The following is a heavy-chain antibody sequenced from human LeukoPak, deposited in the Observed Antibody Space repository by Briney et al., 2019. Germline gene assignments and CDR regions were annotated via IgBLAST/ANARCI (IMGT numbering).Heavy chain of an antibody. CDR1: GFTFSSYE. J-gene: IGHJ2*01. CDR2: ISSSGSTI. D-gene: IGHD6-13*01. V-gene: IGHV3-48*03. Sequence: GGSLRLSCAASGFTFSSYEMNWVRQAPGKGLEWVSYISSSGSTIYYADSVKGRFTISRDNAKNSLYLQMNSLRAEDTAVYYCARGAAAGIGRDWYFNLWGRGTLVTVSS. CDR3: ARGAAAGIGRDWYFNL.